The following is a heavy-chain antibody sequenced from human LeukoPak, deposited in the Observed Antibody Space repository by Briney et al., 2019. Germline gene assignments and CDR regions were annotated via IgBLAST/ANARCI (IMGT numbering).Heavy chain of an antibody. CDR3: ARLEGSYPTYYFDY. D-gene: IGHD3-16*02. J-gene: IGHJ4*02. Sequence: TGGSLRLSCAASGFTFSSYAMSWVRQTPGKGLEWVSSISNIGTYIYYADSVKGRFTISRDNTKNSLYLQMNSLRAEDTAVYYCARLEGSYPTYYFDYWGQGTLVTVSS. V-gene: IGHV3-21*01. CDR1: GFTFSSYA. CDR2: ISNIGTYI.